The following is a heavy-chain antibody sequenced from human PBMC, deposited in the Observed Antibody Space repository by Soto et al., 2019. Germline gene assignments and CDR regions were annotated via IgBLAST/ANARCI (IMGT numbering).Heavy chain of an antibody. J-gene: IGHJ4*02. Sequence: GASVKVSCKVSGYTLTELSMHWVRQAPGKGLEWMGGFDPEDGETIYAQKFQGRVTMTEDTSTDTAYMELSSLRSEDTAVYYCATAADIRYSSSWYVRAPDGYWGQGTVVTVSS. V-gene: IGHV1-24*01. D-gene: IGHD6-13*01. CDR1: GYTLTELS. CDR2: FDPEDGET. CDR3: ATAADIRYSSSWYVRAPDGY.